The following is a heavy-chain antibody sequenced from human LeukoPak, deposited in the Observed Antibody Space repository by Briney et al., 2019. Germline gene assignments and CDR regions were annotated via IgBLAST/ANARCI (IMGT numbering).Heavy chain of an antibody. J-gene: IGHJ4*02. CDR2: ISSSGSTI. D-gene: IGHD5-12*01. Sequence: GGSLRLSCAASGFTFSDYYMSWIRQAPGKGLEWVSYISSSGSTIYYADSVKGRFTISRDNAKNSLYLQMNNLRVEDTAVYYCAREDIVASYFDYWGQGTLVTVSS. V-gene: IGHV3-11*04. CDR1: GFTFSDYY. CDR3: AREDIVASYFDY.